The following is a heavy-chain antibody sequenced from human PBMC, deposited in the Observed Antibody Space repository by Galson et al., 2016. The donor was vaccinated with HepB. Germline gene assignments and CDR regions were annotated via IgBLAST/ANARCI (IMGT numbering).Heavy chain of an antibody. J-gene: IGHJ6*02. CDR1: GYMFTELS. D-gene: IGHD1-7*01. CDR2: FDPEEGET. V-gene: IGHV1-24*01. Sequence: SVKVSCKVSGYMFTELSLHWVRQAPGKGLEWMGSFDPEEGETIYAQKFQGRITITAHSFTDTVYMELSSLRSEDTAVFYCATHGGLSSPTAIVGTTHGLDVWGQGTTVTVSS. CDR3: ATHGGLSSPTAIVGTTHGLDV.